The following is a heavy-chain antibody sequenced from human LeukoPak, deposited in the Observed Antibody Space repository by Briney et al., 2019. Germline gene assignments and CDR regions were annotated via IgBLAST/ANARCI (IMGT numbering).Heavy chain of an antibody. Sequence: SVKVSCKAAGGTFSSYAMSWVRQAPGQGLEWMGRIIPILGIANYAQKFQGRVTITADKSTSTAYMELSSLRSEDTAVYYCARGVVGKNWFDPWGQGTLVTVS. J-gene: IGHJ5*02. CDR2: IIPILGIA. D-gene: IGHD2-15*01. CDR1: GGTFSSYA. V-gene: IGHV1-69*04. CDR3: ARGVVGKNWFDP.